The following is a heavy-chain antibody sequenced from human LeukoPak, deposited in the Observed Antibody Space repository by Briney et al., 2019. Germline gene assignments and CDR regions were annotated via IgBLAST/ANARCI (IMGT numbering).Heavy chain of an antibody. CDR2: ISAYNGNT. Sequence: ASVKVSCKASGYSFSGFFIHWVRQAPGQGLEWMGWISAYNGNTNYAQKFQGRVTMTTDTSTSTAYMEMRGLRSDDTAVYYCARDRPHYYDRSGYFYAFWGQGTLITVS. CDR1: GYSFSGFF. V-gene: IGHV1-18*04. CDR3: ARDRPHYYDRSGYFYAF. D-gene: IGHD3-22*01. J-gene: IGHJ4*02.